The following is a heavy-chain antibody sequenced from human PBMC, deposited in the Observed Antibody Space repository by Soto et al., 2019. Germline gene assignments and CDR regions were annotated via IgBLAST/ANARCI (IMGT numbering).Heavy chain of an antibody. CDR1: GGPISSGDYY. Sequence: QMQLQESGPGLVKPSQTLSLTCSVSGGPISSGDYYWSWIRQHPGKGLEWIGYIYRSGSTHYNPSLKGRFTISVDTSKNHFSLKLRSVTAADTAVYYCARTLAYCGGDCYAGYFDLWGRGTLVTVSS. V-gene: IGHV4-31*03. CDR2: IYRSGST. J-gene: IGHJ2*01. CDR3: ARTLAYCGGDCYAGYFDL. D-gene: IGHD2-21*02.